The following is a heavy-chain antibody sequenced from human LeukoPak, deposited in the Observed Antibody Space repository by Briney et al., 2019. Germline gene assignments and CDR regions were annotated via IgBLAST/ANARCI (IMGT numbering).Heavy chain of an antibody. Sequence: GGSLRLSCAASGFTFSSYAMSWVRQAPGKGLEWVSAISGSGGSTYYADSVKGRFTISRDNSKNTLYLQMNSLRAEDTAVYYCAKRGDCSSTSCYTHGYYYYGMDVWGQGTTVTVSS. CDR2: ISGSGGST. V-gene: IGHV3-23*01. CDR1: GFTFSSYA. J-gene: IGHJ6*02. D-gene: IGHD2-2*01. CDR3: AKRGDCSSTSCYTHGYYYYGMDV.